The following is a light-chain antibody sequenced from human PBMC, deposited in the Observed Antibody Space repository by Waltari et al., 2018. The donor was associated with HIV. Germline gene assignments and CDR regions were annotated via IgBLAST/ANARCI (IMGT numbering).Light chain of an antibody. CDR3: SSYTSSSFYV. J-gene: IGLJ1*01. V-gene: IGLV2-14*01. Sequence: QSALTQPASVSGSPGQSITISCTGTSSDVGGYNYVSWYQQHPGKAPNLMIYEVSNRPSGVSNRFSGSKSGNTASLTISVLQAEDEADYYCSSYTSSSFYVFGTGTKVTVL. CDR1: SSDVGGYNY. CDR2: EVS.